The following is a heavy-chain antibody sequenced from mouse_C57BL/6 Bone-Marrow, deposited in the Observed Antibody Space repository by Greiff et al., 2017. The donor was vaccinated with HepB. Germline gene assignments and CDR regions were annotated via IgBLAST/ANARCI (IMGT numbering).Heavy chain of an antibody. V-gene: IGHV5-17*01. Sequence: DVQLVESGGGLVKPGGSLKLSCAASGFTFSDYGMHWVRQAPEKGLEWVAYISSGSSTIYYADTVKGRFTISRDNAKNTLFLQMTSLRSEDTAMYYCARKYDGYYEAWFAYWGQGTLVTVSA. J-gene: IGHJ3*01. CDR1: GFTFSDYG. D-gene: IGHD2-3*01. CDR3: ARKYDGYYEAWFAY. CDR2: ISSGSSTI.